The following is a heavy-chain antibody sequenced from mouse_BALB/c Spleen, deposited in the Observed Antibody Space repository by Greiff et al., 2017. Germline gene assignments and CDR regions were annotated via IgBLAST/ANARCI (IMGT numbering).Heavy chain of an antibody. J-gene: IGHJ4*01. CDR2: IWTGGGT. Sequence: VKLMESGPGLVAPSQSLSITCTVSGFSLTSYDISWIRQPPGKGLEWLGVIWTGGGTNYNSAFMSRLSISKDNSKSQVFLKMNSLQTDDTAIYYCVRDQGTRYAMDYRGQGTSVTVSS. CDR1: GFSLTSYD. D-gene: IGHD3-2*02. V-gene: IGHV2-9-2*01. CDR3: VRDQGTRYAMDY.